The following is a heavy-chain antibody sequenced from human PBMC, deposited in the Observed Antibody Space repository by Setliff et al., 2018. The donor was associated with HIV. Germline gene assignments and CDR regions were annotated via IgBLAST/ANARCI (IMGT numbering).Heavy chain of an antibody. CDR2: ISGSGRGT. V-gene: IGHV3-23*01. CDR3: ARDDRWVYNDYLDY. D-gene: IGHD3-10*01. CDR1: GFTFISYA. J-gene: IGHJ4*02. Sequence: GSLRLSCAAFGFTFISYAMSWVRQAPGKGLEWCSTISGSGRGTYYADSVKGRFTISRDNSKNTLYLQVNSLRTEDTAVYFCARDDRWVYNDYLDYWGQGTLVTVSS.